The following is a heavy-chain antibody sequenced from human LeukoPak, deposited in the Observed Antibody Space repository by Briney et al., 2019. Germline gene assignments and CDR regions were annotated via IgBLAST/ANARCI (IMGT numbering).Heavy chain of an antibody. J-gene: IGHJ4*02. V-gene: IGHV3-21*01. CDR2: ISSGGTFV. CDR3: ATLGCAGENCPRAGRALGGY. D-gene: IGHD2-21*01. CDR1: GFTFSSYT. Sequence: PGGSLRLSWTGSGFTFSSYTIHWVRQAPGKGLEWVSSISSGGTFVYYADSVTGRFTISRDNAGKFLYLQMDSLRADDTAIYYCATLGCAGENCPRAGRALGGYWGQGTLVTVSS.